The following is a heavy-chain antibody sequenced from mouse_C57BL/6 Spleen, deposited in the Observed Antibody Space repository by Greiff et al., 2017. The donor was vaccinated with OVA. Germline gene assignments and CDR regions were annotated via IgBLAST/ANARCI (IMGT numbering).Heavy chain of an antibody. V-gene: IGHV1-81*01. CDR1: GYTFTSYG. D-gene: IGHD2-3*01. CDR2: IYPRSGNT. Sequence: QVQLKQSGAELARPGASVKLSCKASGYTFTSYGISWVKQRTGQGLEWIGEIYPRSGNTYYNEKFKGKATLTADKSSSTAYMELRSLTSEDSAVYFCARLRLLDYYAMDYWGQGTSVTVSS. CDR3: ARLRLLDYYAMDY. J-gene: IGHJ4*01.